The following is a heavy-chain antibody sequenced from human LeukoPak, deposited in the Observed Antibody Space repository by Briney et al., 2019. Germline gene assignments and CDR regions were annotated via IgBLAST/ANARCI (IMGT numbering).Heavy chain of an antibody. CDR2: ISSSSSYI. V-gene: IGHV3-21*01. J-gene: IGHJ3*02. CDR3: ASSGWSRDAFDI. D-gene: IGHD6-19*01. CDR1: GFTFSSYS. Sequence: PGGSLILSCAASGFTFSSYSMNWVRQAPGKGLEWVSSISSSSSYIYYADSVKGRFTISRDNAKNSLYLQMNSLRAEDTAVYYFASSGWSRDAFDIWGQGTMVTVSS.